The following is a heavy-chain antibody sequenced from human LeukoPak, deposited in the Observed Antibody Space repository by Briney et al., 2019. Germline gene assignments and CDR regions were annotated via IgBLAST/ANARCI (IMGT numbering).Heavy chain of an antibody. CDR1: GFTFSSYA. V-gene: IGHV3-23*01. J-gene: IGHJ4*02. Sequence: GGSLRLSCAASGFTFSSYAMSWVRQAPGKGLEWVSAISGSGGSTYYADSVKGRFTISRDNSKNTLYLQMNSLRAEDTAVYYCAKDRGAGSGIVVVPAAMTDWGQGTLVTVSS. CDR3: AKDRGAGSGIVVVPAAMTD. D-gene: IGHD2-2*01. CDR2: ISGSGGST.